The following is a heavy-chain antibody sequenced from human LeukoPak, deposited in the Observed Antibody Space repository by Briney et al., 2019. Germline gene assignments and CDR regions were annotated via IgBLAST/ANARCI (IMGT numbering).Heavy chain of an antibody. D-gene: IGHD5-24*01. CDR1: GGSISSSSYY. V-gene: IGHV4-39*07. J-gene: IGHJ6*03. CDR2: IYHSGST. CDR3: ARVEMAEYYMDV. Sequence: PSETLSLTCTVSGGSISSSSYYWGWIRQPPGKGLEWIGSIYHSGSTYYNPSLKSRVTISVDTSKNQFSLKLSSVTAADTAVYYCARVEMAEYYMDVWGKGTTVTVSS.